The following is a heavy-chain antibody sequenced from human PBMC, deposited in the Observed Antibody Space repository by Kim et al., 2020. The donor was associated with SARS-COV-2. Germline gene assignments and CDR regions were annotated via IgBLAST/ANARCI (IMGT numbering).Heavy chain of an antibody. CDR3: AGLNLVEYKGGMDV. CDR2: IYYSGST. J-gene: IGHJ6*02. Sequence: SETLSLTCTVSGGSISSGGYYWSWIRQHPGKGLEWIGYIYYSGSTYYNPSLKSRVTISVDTSKNQFSLKLSSVTAADTAVYYCAGLNLVEYKGGMDVWGQGTTVTVSS. CDR1: GGSISSGGYY. V-gene: IGHV4-31*03. D-gene: IGHD3-10*01.